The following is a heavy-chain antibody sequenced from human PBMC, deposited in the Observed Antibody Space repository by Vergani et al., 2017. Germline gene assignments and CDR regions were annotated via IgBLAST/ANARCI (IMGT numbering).Heavy chain of an antibody. CDR3: ARDTPSTMVRGVTTRGDAFDI. D-gene: IGHD3-10*01. J-gene: IGHJ3*02. CDR2: ISSSSSYI. V-gene: IGHV3-21*01. Sequence: VQLVESGGGLVKPGGSLRLSCAASGFTFSSYSLNWVRQAPGKGLEWVSSISSSSSYIYYADSVKGRFTISRDNGKNSLYLQKNSLRAEDTAVYYCARDTPSTMVRGVTTRGDAFDIWGQGTMVTVSS. CDR1: GFTFSSYS.